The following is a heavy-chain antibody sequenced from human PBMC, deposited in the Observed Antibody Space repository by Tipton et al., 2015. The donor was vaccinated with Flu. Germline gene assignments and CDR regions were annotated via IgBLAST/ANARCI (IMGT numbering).Heavy chain of an antibody. D-gene: IGHD6-19*01. CDR2: ISAYNGNT. J-gene: IGHJ5*02. Sequence: QLVQSGAEVKKPGASVKVSCKASGYTFTYYGVSWVRQAPGQGLEWMGWISAYNGNTNYAQKFQGRVTMTTDTSTNTAYMELRSLRSDDPAVYYCARELRIAVAGTGWFGPWGQGTLVTVST. V-gene: IGHV1-18*01. CDR1: GYTFTYYG. CDR3: ARELRIAVAGTGWFGP.